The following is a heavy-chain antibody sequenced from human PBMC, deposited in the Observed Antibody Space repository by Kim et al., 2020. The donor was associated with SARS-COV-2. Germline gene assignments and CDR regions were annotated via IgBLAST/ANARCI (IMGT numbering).Heavy chain of an antibody. CDR2: IYYSGST. J-gene: IGHJ5*02. CDR1: GGSVSSGSYY. CDR3: ARAPGGDFWSGYYTWWFDP. D-gene: IGHD3-3*01. V-gene: IGHV4-61*01. Sequence: SETLSLTCTVSGGSVSSGSYYWSWIRQPPGKGLEWIGYIYYSGSTNYNPSLKSRVTISVDTSKNQFSLKLSSVTAADTAVYYCARAPGGDFWSGYYTWWFDPWGQGTLVTVSS.